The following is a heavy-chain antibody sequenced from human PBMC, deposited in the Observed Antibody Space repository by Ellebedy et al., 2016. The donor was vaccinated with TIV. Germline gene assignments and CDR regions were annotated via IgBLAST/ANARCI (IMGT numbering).Heavy chain of an antibody. CDR1: GGPISSGGYA. V-gene: IGHV4-30-2*01. D-gene: IGHD5-18*01. CDR3: ARAGSIQLWLDY. J-gene: IGHJ4*02. CDR2: IYHSGST. Sequence: MPSETLSLTCAVPGGPISSGGYAWSWIRQPPGKGLEWIGYIYHSGSTYYNPSLKSRVTISVDRSKNQFSLKLSSVTAADTAVYYCARAGSIQLWLDYWGQGTLVTVSS.